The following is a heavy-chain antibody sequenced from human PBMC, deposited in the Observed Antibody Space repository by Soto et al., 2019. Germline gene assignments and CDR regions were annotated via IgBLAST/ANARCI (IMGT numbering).Heavy chain of an antibody. CDR2: SRNKANSYST. CDR1: GFTFSDHY. V-gene: IGHV3-72*01. Sequence: EVQLVESGGGLVQPGGSLRLSCAASGFTFSDHYMDWVSQAPGKGLEWVGRSRNKANSYSTEYAASVKGRFTISRDESKNSLYLQTNSLKTEDTAVYYCARFSGSYTRGLDYWGQGTLVTVSS. CDR3: ARFSGSYTRGLDY. J-gene: IGHJ4*02. D-gene: IGHD1-26*01.